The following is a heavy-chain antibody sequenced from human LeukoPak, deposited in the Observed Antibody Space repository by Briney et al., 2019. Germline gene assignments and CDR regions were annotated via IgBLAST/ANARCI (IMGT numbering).Heavy chain of an antibody. CDR1: GFTFSSYS. J-gene: IGHJ4*02. CDR2: ISSSSSYI. CDR3: ARVWRAEYEQQLGGLFDY. V-gene: IGHV3-21*01. D-gene: IGHD6-13*01. Sequence: AGGTLRLSCAASGFTFSSYSMNWERQAPGKGLEWISSISSSSSYIYYADSVKGRFTISRDNAKNSLYLQMNSLRAEDTAVYYWARVWRAEYEQQLGGLFDYWGQGTLVTVSS.